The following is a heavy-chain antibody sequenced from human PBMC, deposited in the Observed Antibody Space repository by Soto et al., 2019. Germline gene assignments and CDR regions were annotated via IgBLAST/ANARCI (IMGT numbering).Heavy chain of an antibody. CDR3: VNGDYY. J-gene: IGHJ4*02. Sequence: EEQLVESGGGVVQPGGYLRLSCAASGFTFSNHVMNWVRQAPGRGLEWVSSINRDFNTYYADSVKGRFTISRDHAKDSLYLQMNRLRADDTAVYYCVNGDYYVGQGTLVTVSS. CDR2: INRDFNT. V-gene: IGHV3-48*01. CDR1: GFTFSNHV. D-gene: IGHD4-17*01.